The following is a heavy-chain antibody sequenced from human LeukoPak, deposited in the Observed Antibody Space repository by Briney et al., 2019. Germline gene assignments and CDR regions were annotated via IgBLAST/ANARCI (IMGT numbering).Heavy chain of an antibody. CDR2: IYYSGST. D-gene: IGHD5-24*01. CDR1: GGSINNYY. J-gene: IGHJ4*02. Sequence: SETLSLTCTVSGGSINNYYWSWIRQPPGQGLQWIAYIYYSGSTSYNPSLKSRVTISVDTSKNQFSLKLRSVTVADTAVYYCARHLDGWNYPLEFWGQGTLVTVSS. CDR3: ARHLDGWNYPLEF. V-gene: IGHV4-59*08.